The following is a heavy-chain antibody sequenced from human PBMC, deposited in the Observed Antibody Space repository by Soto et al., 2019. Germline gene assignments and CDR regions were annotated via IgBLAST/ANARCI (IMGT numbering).Heavy chain of an antibody. CDR3: ATPGIAAAAIFTPLWYFDY. Sequence: ASVKVSCKASGGTFSSYAISWVRQAPGQGLEWMGGIIPIFGTANYAQKFQGRVTITADESTSTAYMELSSLRSEDTAVYYCATPGIAAAAIFTPLWYFDYRGQGTLVTVSS. CDR2: IIPIFGTA. J-gene: IGHJ4*02. V-gene: IGHV1-69*13. D-gene: IGHD6-13*01. CDR1: GGTFSSYA.